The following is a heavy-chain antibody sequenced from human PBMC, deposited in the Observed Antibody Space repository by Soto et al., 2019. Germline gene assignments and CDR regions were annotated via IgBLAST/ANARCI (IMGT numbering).Heavy chain of an antibody. Sequence: SETLSLTCTVSGGSISSGHYYWSWIRQHPGKGLEWIGYIHHSGSTNYNPSLKSRVTISVDKSKNQFSLNLSSVTAADTAVYYCARDQNGSGNYYTRYFDYWGQGTLVTVS. CDR2: IHHSGST. CDR3: ARDQNGSGNYYTRYFDY. V-gene: IGHV4-39*07. D-gene: IGHD3-10*01. J-gene: IGHJ4*02. CDR1: GGSISSGHYY.